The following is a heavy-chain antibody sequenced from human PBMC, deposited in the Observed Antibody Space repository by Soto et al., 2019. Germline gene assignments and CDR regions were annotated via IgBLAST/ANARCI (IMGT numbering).Heavy chain of an antibody. CDR1: GFSFNTYA. CDR3: AKFLVVTGESSGWPWDFDC. Sequence: EVQLLESGGDLVQPGGSLRLSCVASGFSFNTYAMSWVRQAPGKGLEWVSAICGSGATTYYAESTTRRFTISRDNSKNTLYLQVSSLSTEYTAVYYCAKFLVVTGESSGWPWDFDCWGQGSLVTVSS. V-gene: IGHV3-23*01. J-gene: IGHJ4*02. CDR2: ICGSGATT. D-gene: IGHD6-25*01.